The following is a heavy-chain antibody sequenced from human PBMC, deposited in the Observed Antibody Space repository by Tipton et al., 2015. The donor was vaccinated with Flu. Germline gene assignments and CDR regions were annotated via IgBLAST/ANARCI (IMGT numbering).Heavy chain of an antibody. D-gene: IGHD2-15*01. CDR1: GYSISSGYY. J-gene: IGHJ6*03. Sequence: TLSLTCAVSGYSISSGYYWSWIRQPPGKGLEWIGEINHSGSTNYNPSLKSRVTISVDTSKNQFSLKLSSVTAADTAVYYCARGGISLNYYYYYYMDVWGKGATVTVSS. CDR2: INHSGST. V-gene: IGHV4-34*01. CDR3: ARGGISLNYYYYYYMDV.